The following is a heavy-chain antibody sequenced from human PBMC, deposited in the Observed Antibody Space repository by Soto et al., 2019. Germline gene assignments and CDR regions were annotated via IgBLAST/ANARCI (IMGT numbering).Heavy chain of an antibody. D-gene: IGHD5-18*01. CDR3: PIDGRGYSYGYDDYYYYYGMDV. V-gene: IGHV4-59*01. Sequence: SETLSLTCTVSGGSISSYYWSWIRQPPGKGLEWIGYIYYSGSTNYNPSLKSRVTISVDTSKNQFSLKLSSVAAADTAVYYCPIDGRGYSYGYDDYYYYYGMDVWGQGNTVNVSS. CDR2: IYYSGST. CDR1: GGSISSYY. J-gene: IGHJ6*02.